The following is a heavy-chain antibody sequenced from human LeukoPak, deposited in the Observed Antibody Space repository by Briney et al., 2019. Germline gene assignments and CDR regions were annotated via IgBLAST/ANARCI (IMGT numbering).Heavy chain of an antibody. CDR1: GGTFSSYA. D-gene: IGHD1-14*01. V-gene: IGHV1-69*13. J-gene: IGHJ5*02. CDR2: IIPIFGTA. Sequence: VASVKVSCKASGGTFSSYAISWVRQAPGQGLEWMGGIIPIFGTANYAQKFQGRVTITADESTSTAYTELSSLRSEDTAVYYCARVRIRGYNWFDPWGQGTLVTVSS. CDR3: ARVRIRGYNWFDP.